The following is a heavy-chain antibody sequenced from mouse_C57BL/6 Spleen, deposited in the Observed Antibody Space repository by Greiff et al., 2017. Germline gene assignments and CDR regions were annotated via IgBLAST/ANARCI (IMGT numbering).Heavy chain of an antibody. D-gene: IGHD2-4*01. Sequence: VKLMESGAELVRPGASVKLSCKASGYTFTDYYINWVKQRPGQGLEWIARIYPGSGNTYYNEKFKGKATLTAEKSSSTAYMQLSSLTSEDSAVYFCARSEDYDGFAYWGQGTLVTVSA. V-gene: IGHV1-76*01. CDR1: GYTFTDYY. J-gene: IGHJ3*01. CDR3: ARSEDYDGFAY. CDR2: IYPGSGNT.